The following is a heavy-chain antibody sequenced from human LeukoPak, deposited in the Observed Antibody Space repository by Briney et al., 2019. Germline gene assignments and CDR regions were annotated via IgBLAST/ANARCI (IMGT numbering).Heavy chain of an antibody. CDR3: ARRVIPDATLDY. J-gene: IGHJ4*02. Sequence: SETLSLTCAVYGGSFSGYDWSWIRQPPGKGLEWIGSIFYSGSTYRNPSLKSRVTISVDTSKNQFSLKLTSVTAADTAVYYCARRVIPDATLDYLGQGILVTVFS. V-gene: IGHV4-34*12. D-gene: IGHD2-2*01. CDR2: IFYSGST. CDR1: GGSFSGYD.